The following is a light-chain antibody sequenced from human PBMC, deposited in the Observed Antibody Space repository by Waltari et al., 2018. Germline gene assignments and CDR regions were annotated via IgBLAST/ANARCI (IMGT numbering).Light chain of an antibody. CDR2: EVR. J-gene: IGLJ2*01. Sequence: QSALTQPASVSGSPGQSITISCTGSSSDIGAYNYVAWYQPFPDEAPKLLIYEVRNRPSGVSSRFSGSKSGNTASLTISGIQAEDEAHYYCSSYTNTFVVFGGGTKLTVL. CDR3: SSYTNTFVV. CDR1: SSDIGAYNY. V-gene: IGLV2-14*01.